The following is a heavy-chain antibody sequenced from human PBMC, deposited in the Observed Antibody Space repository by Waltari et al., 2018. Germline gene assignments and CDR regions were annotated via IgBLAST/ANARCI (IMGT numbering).Heavy chain of an antibody. CDR3: VRGSSIAAAGSS. J-gene: IGHJ5*02. CDR2: ITHSRNT. D-gene: IGHD6-25*01. CDR1: GDSLSNSDW. Sequence: QVQLQESGPGLVKPSGTLSLTCAVSGDSLSNSDWWSWVRQPPGKGLEWIGEITHSRNTNYNPSLKSRLTMSVDKSKNQFSLKLSSVTAADTAVYYCVRGSSIAAAGSSWGQGTLVTVSS. V-gene: IGHV4-4*02.